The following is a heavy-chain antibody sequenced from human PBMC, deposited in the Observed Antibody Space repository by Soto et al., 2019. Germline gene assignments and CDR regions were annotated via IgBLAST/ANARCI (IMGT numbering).Heavy chain of an antibody. D-gene: IGHD2-15*01. Sequence: QVQLVQSGAEVKKPGASVKVSCEASEYTFIGFHLHWGRQAPGQGPERMGWINPKSGDTKYAQKFQGRVTLTRDTCISSGYLELSRLASSDTAVYDCAKGLWTVGHCTGGSCYDGMDVWGQGPTVTVSS. CDR3: AKGLWTVGHCTGGSCYDGMDV. CDR1: EYTFIGFH. V-gene: IGHV1-2*02. CDR2: INPKSGDT. J-gene: IGHJ6*02.